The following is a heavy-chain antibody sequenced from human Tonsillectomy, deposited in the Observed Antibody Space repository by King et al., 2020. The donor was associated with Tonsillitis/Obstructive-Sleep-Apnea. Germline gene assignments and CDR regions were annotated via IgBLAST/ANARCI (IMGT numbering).Heavy chain of an antibody. CDR2: MSFDGTNK. CDR3: ARGRSLDY. CDR1: GFTFSSYD. J-gene: IGHJ4*02. V-gene: IGHV3-30*04. Sequence: VQLVESGGGVVQPGRSLRLSCAASGFTFSSYDMFWVRQAPGKGLEWVAVMSFDGTNKSYTDSVKGRFTISRDTSKSTLYLQMNSLRPEDTAVYYCARGRSLDYWGQGTLVTVSS.